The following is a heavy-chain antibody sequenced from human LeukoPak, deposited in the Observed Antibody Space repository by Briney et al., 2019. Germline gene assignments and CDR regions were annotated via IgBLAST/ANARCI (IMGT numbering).Heavy chain of an antibody. CDR2: ISSSSSTI. J-gene: IGHJ3*02. V-gene: IGHV3-48*01. CDR1: GFTFSSYS. D-gene: IGHD3-3*01. CDR3: ARDRGFGVAIDAFDI. Sequence: GGSLRLSCAASGFTFSSYSMNWVRQAPGKGLEWISYISSSSSTIYYADSVKGRFTISRDNAKNSLYLQMNSLRAEDTAVYYCARDRGFGVAIDAFDIWGQGTMVTVSS.